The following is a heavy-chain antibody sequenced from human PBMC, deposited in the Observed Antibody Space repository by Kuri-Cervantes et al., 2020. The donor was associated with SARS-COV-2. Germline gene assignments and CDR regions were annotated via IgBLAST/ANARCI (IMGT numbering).Heavy chain of an antibody. CDR3: ARGSSGWFPYYYFDY. CDR2: MNPNSGNT. V-gene: IGHV1-8*03. CDR1: GYTFTSYD. D-gene: IGHD6-19*01. J-gene: IGHJ4*02. Sequence: ASVKVSCKASGYTFTSYDINWVRQATGQGLEWMGWMNPNSGNTGYAQKFQGRVTITRNTSISTAHMELSSLRSEDTAVYYCARGSSGWFPYYYFDYWGQGTLVTVSS.